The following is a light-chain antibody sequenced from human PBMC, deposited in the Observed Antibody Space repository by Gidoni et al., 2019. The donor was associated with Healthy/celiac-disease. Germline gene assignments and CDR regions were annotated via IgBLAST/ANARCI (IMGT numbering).Light chain of an antibody. CDR3: QQYGSS. Sequence: EIELTQSPGTLSLSPGERATLSCRASQSVSSNYLAWYQQRPGQAPRLLIYGASSRATGIPDRFSGSGSGTDFTLTISRLEPEDFAVYYCQQYGSSFGQGTRLEIK. V-gene: IGKV3-20*01. CDR2: GAS. CDR1: QSVSSNY. J-gene: IGKJ5*01.